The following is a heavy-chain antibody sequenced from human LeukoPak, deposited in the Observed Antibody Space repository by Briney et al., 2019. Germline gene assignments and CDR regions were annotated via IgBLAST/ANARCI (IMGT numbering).Heavy chain of an antibody. D-gene: IGHD6-6*01. CDR1: GFTFSSYA. CDR2: ISASGGGT. CDR3: AKSRSSSSGANFVD. V-gene: IGHV3-23*01. Sequence: GGSLRLSCAASGFTFSSYAMYWVRQAPGKGLEWVSGISASGGGTHYADSVKGRFTISRDNSKNTLYLQMNSLRVEDTAVYYCAKSRSSSSGANFVDWGQGTLVTVSS. J-gene: IGHJ4*02.